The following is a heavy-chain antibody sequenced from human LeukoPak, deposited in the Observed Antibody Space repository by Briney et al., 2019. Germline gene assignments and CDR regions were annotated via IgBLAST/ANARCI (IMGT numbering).Heavy chain of an antibody. CDR3: ARGAYYYGSGSPQADYYYYMDV. J-gene: IGHJ6*03. V-gene: IGHV3-48*01. D-gene: IGHD3-10*01. Sequence: GGSLRLSCSASGFTFSSYDMNWVRQAPGKGLEWVSYIKSSASTIYYADSVKGRFTISRDKAKKSIYLQMNSLRAEDTAVYYCARGAYYYGSGSPQADYYYYMDVWGKGNMVTVSS. CDR2: IKSSASTI. CDR1: GFTFSSYD.